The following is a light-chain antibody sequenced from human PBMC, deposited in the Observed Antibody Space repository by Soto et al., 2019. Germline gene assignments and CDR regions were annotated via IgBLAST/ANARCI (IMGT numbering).Light chain of an antibody. V-gene: IGKV2-28*01. CDR2: LGS. CDR3: MQARQTPWT. CDR1: QSLLHSNGYNY. J-gene: IGKJ1*01. Sequence: DFVMTQSPLSLPVTPGEPASISCRSSQSLLHSNGYNYLDWYLQKPGQSPQLLIYLGSSRASGVPDRFSGSGSGTDFTLKISRVEAEDVGVYYCMQARQTPWTFGQGTKVEIK.